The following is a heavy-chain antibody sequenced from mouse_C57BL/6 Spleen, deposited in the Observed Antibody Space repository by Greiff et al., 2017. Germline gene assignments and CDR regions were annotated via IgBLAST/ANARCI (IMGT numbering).Heavy chain of an antibody. V-gene: IGHV1-55*01. D-gene: IGHD1-1*01. J-gene: IGHJ2*01. CDR1: GYTFTSYW. CDR3: AREGYYYGSTLFDY. CDR2: IYPGSGST. Sequence: VQLKQPGAELVKPGASVKMSCKASGYTFTSYWITWVKQRPGQGLEWIGDIYPGSGSTNYNEKFKSKATLTVDTSSSTAYMQLSSLTSEDSAVYYCAREGYYYGSTLFDYWGQGTTLTVSS.